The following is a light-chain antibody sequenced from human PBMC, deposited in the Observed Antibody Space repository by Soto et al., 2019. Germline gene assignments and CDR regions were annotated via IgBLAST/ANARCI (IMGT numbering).Light chain of an antibody. CDR1: TSNIGINT. V-gene: IGLV1-44*01. J-gene: IGLJ2*01. Sequence: QSVLTQPPSASGTPGQRVTISCSGSTSNIGINTVNWYQQLPGTAPKLLIYSNSQRPSGVPDRFSGSKSGTSASLAISGLQSEDEYDYYCAVWDDSLNGPVFGGGTKVTVL. CDR2: SNS. CDR3: AVWDDSLNGPV.